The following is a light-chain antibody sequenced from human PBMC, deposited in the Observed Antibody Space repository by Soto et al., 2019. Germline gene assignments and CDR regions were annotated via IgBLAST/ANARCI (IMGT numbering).Light chain of an antibody. J-gene: IGLJ2*01. CDR3: ASYGGTNNLL. CDR2: EVT. Sequence: QSVLTQPPSASGSPGQSVTISCTGTSSDVGRYNFVSWYQQHPGKAPKLIICEVTKRPSGVPDRFSGSKSGNTASLTVSRLQAEDEADYYCASYGGTNNLLFGGGTQLTVL. CDR1: SSDVGRYNF. V-gene: IGLV2-8*01.